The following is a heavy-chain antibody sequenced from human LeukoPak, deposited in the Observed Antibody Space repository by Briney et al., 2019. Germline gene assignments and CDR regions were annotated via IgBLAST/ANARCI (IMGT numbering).Heavy chain of an antibody. V-gene: IGHV4-59*08. CDR2: IYYTGRT. CDR3: ARLHDYDTSGYPDTFDM. Sequence: SSETLSLTCTVSGRSIRNHYWRWIRQPPGKGLEWIGFIYYTGRTRYNPSLQSRVLISVDTSKNQFSLKVSSVTAADTAVYYCARLHDYDTSGYPDTFDMWGQVLAVTVSS. CDR1: GRSIRNHY. J-gene: IGHJ3*02. D-gene: IGHD3-22*01.